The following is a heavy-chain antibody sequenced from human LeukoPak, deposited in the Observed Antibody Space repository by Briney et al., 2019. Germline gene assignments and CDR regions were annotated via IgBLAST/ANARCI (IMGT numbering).Heavy chain of an antibody. Sequence: GGSLRLSCADSGFTFSISAMSWVRQAPGEGLEWVSDISGSGGSTYYADSVKGRFTISRDNSKNTLYLQMNSLRAEDTAVYYCAKMASLQYFGWLLVGFDYWGQGTLVTVSS. CDR1: GFTFSISA. CDR2: ISGSGGST. CDR3: AKMASLQYFGWLLVGFDY. J-gene: IGHJ4*02. V-gene: IGHV3-23*01. D-gene: IGHD3-9*01.